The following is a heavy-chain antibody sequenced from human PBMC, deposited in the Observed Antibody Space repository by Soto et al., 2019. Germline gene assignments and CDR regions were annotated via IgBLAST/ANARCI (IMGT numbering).Heavy chain of an antibody. Sequence: LSLTCTVSGGSISSYYWSWIRQPPGKGLEWIGYIYYSGSTNYNPSLKSRVTISVDTSKNQFSLKLSSVTAADTAVYYCARGARYYYGSGSYPAYFNYWGQGTLVTVSS. CDR2: IYYSGST. J-gene: IGHJ4*02. CDR3: ARGARYYYGSGSYPAYFNY. V-gene: IGHV4-59*01. CDR1: GGSISSYY. D-gene: IGHD3-10*01.